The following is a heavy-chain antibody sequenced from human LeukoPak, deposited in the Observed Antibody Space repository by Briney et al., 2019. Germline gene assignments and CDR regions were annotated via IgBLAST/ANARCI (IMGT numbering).Heavy chain of an antibody. CDR3: ATDPMGASYSDVHDN. CDR1: GFPLSELS. V-gene: IGHV1-24*01. J-gene: IGHJ4*02. D-gene: IGHD6-13*01. CDR2: FDPADVGT. Sequence: APVKVSCKVSGFPLSELSMYWVRQAPGKGLEWIGGFDPADVGTFYAQKFQARVTITADTSTHTFYMLVNSLRSDDTAVYYCATDPMGASYSDVHDNWGQGTLVAVSS.